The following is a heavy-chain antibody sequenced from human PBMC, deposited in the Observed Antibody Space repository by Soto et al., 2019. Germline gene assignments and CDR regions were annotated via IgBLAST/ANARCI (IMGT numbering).Heavy chain of an antibody. CDR1: GGSVSRVSYY. Sequence: SETLSLTCNVSGGSVSRVSYYWSWIRQSPGKGLEWIGYVYYSGSTNYNPSLKSRVTISVDTSKNQFPLKLRSVTAADTAVYYCAASISIFGVVPFWGQGTLVTVSS. D-gene: IGHD3-3*01. J-gene: IGHJ4*02. CDR3: AASISIFGVVPF. V-gene: IGHV4-61*01. CDR2: VYYSGST.